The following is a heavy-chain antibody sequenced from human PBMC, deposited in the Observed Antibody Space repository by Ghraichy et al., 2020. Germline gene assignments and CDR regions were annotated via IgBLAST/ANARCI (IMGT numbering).Heavy chain of an antibody. CDR3: ARSTTYSSSWYVY. D-gene: IGHD6-13*01. CDR2: INPNSGGT. Sequence: ASVKVSCKASGYTFTGYYMHWVRQAPGQGLEWMGWINPNSGGTNYAQKFQGRVTMTRDTSISTAYMELSRLRSDDTAVYYCARSTTYSSSWYVYWGQGTLVTVSS. CDR1: GYTFTGYY. J-gene: IGHJ4*02. V-gene: IGHV1-2*02.